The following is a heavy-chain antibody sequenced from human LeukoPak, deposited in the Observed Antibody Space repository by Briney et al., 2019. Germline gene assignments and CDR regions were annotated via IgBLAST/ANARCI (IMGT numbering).Heavy chain of an antibody. J-gene: IGHJ4*02. V-gene: IGHV1-69*04. CDR1: GGTFSSYA. D-gene: IGHD4-23*01. CDR2: IIPILGIA. CDR3: ARGSNYGGNSDY. Sequence: SVKVSCKASGGTFSSYAISWVRETPGQGREWMGRIIPILGIANYAQKFQGRVTITADKSTSTAYMELSSLRSEDTAVYYCARGSNYGGNSDYWGQGTLVTVSS.